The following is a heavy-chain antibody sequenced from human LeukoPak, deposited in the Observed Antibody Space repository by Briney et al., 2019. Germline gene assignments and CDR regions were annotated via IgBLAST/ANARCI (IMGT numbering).Heavy chain of an antibody. CDR1: GDSINIGSYH. CDR2: IQHSGNT. J-gene: IGHJ4*02. V-gene: IGHV4-39*02. Sequence: SETLSLTCTVSGDSINIGSYHWGWIRQPPGKGLEWIGSIQHSGNTYYNPSLKSRLTISADTSKDQFSLKLNSVTAADTAVYYCARDGSHWGQGTLVTVSS. D-gene: IGHD2-2*03. CDR3: ARDGSH.